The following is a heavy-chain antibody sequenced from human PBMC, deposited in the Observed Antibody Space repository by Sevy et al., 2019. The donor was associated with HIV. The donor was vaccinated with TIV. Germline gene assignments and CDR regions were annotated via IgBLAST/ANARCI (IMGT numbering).Heavy chain of an antibody. J-gene: IGHJ4*02. D-gene: IGHD4-4*01. Sequence: SETLSLTCAVYGGSFSGYYWSWIRRPPGKGLEWIGENNHSGSTNYNPSLKSRVTISVDTSKNQFSLKLSSVTAADTAVYYCARWGGGVTTDFDYWGQGTLVTVSS. CDR3: ARWGGGVTTDFDY. CDR2: NNHSGST. V-gene: IGHV4-34*01. CDR1: GGSFSGYY.